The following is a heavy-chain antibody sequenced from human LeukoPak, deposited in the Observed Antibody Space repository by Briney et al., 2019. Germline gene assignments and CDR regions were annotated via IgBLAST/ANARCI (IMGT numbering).Heavy chain of an antibody. J-gene: IGHJ4*02. CDR2: INPSGGST. CDR1: GYTFTKYF. Sequence: ASVKVSCKASGYTFTKYFLYWVRQAPGQGLEWMGIINPSGGSTSYAQKFQSRVTMTRDTSTSTVYMELRSLRSEDTAVYYCARGYYYESSADYPGGDYWGQGTLVTVSS. D-gene: IGHD3-22*01. CDR3: ARGYYYESSADYPGGDY. V-gene: IGHV1-46*01.